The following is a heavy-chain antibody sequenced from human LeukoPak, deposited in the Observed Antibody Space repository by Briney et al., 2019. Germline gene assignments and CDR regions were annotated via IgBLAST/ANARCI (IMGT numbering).Heavy chain of an antibody. CDR3: ARDHRALSLLWFGEPDYYYYMDV. D-gene: IGHD3-10*01. V-gene: IGHV1-18*01. Sequence: GASVKLSCKASGYTFTSYGISWVRQAPGQGLEWVGWISAYNAYTDYTQKLQGRVAITRDTSTSTVYMELSSLSYEDTAVYYCARDHRALSLLWFGEPDYYYYMDVWDKGTMVTISS. CDR1: GYTFTSYG. CDR2: ISAYNAYT. J-gene: IGHJ6*03.